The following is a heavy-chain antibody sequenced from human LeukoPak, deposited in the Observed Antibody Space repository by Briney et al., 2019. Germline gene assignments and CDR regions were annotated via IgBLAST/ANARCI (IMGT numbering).Heavy chain of an antibody. CDR1: GGSINNYY. Sequence: PSETLSLTCTVSGGSINNYYWSWIRQPPGKGLEWIGYIYYRGSTNYNPSLKSRVTISVDTSKNQFSLKLNSVTAADTAVYYCARGRGPRYSSSFKFDPWGQGTLVTVSS. J-gene: IGHJ5*02. CDR2: IYYRGST. CDR3: ARGRGPRYSSSFKFDP. V-gene: IGHV4-59*12. D-gene: IGHD6-13*01.